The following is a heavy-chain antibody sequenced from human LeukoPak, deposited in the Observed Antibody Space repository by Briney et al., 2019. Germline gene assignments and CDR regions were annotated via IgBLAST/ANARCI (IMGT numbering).Heavy chain of an antibody. J-gene: IGHJ6*04. V-gene: IGHV3-23*01. Sequence: QPGGSLRLSCAASGFTFSSYAMSWVRQAPGKGLEWVSAISGSGGSTYSADSVKGRFTISRDNSKNTLYLQMNSLRAEDTAVYYCAKGGRLRFLEWLLLDVWGKGTTVTVSS. CDR3: AKGGRLRFLEWLLLDV. CDR2: ISGSGGST. CDR1: GFTFSSYA. D-gene: IGHD3-3*01.